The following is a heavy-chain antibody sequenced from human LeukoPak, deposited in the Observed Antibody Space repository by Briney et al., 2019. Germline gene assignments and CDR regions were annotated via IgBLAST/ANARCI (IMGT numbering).Heavy chain of an antibody. J-gene: IGHJ3*02. V-gene: IGHV4-30-4*02. CDR3: AREQYCGGDCYSDAFDI. CDR2: IYYSGST. D-gene: IGHD2-21*02. CDR1: GGSISSGDYY. Sequence: PSETLSLTCTVSGGSISSGDYYWSWIRQPPGKGLEWIGYIYYSGSTYYNPSLKSRVTISVDTSKNQFSLKLSSVTAADTAVYYCAREQYCGGDCYSDAFDIWGQGTMVTVSS.